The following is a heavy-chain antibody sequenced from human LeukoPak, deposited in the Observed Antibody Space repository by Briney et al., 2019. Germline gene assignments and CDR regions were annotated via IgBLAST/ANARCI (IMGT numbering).Heavy chain of an antibody. V-gene: IGHV3-21*01. CDR3: ARLDDSSGYPRAFDI. Sequence: GGSLRLSCAASGFTFSSYSMNWVRQAPGKGLEGVSSISSSSSYIYYADSVKGRFTISRDNAKNSLYLQMNSLRAEDTAVYYCARLDDSSGYPRAFDIWGQGTMVTVSS. CDR2: ISSSSSYI. CDR1: GFTFSSYS. D-gene: IGHD3-22*01. J-gene: IGHJ3*02.